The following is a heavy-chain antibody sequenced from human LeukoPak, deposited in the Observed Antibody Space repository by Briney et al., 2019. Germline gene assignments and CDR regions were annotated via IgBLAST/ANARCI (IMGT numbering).Heavy chain of an antibody. D-gene: IGHD3-9*01. J-gene: IGHJ5*01. Sequence: SETLSLTCTVSAGSISNYYWSWIRQPPGKGLEWIGYISYSGSTNYNPSLKSRVTISVDTSKNQFSLKLSSVTAADTAVYYCARAPYDILTGYFLFDSWGQGTLITVSS. CDR1: AGSISNYY. CDR3: ARAPYDILTGYFLFDS. CDR2: ISYSGST. V-gene: IGHV4-59*08.